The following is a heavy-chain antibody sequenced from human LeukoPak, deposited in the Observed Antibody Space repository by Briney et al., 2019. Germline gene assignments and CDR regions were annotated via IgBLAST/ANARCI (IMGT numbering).Heavy chain of an antibody. Sequence: GGSLRLSCAASGFTFSSYAMSWVRQAPGKGLEWVSAISGSGGSTYYADSVKGRFTISRDNSKSTLYLQMNSLRAEDTAVYYCAKHYYDSSGLGDAFDIWGQGTMVTVSS. J-gene: IGHJ3*02. V-gene: IGHV3-23*01. CDR2: ISGSGGST. D-gene: IGHD3-22*01. CDR3: AKHYYDSSGLGDAFDI. CDR1: GFTFSSYA.